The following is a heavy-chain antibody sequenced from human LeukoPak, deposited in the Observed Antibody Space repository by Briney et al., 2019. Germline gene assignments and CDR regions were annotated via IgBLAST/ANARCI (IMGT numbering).Heavy chain of an antibody. D-gene: IGHD5-18*01. CDR1: GGSISSGGYY. V-gene: IGHV4-30-2*01. CDR3: ARRLPAMVLEDAFDI. Sequence: SETLSLTCTVSGGSISSGGYYWSWIRQPPGKGLEWIGYIYHSGSTYYNPSLKSRVTISVDRSKNQFSLKLSSVTAADTAVYYCARRLPAMVLEDAFDIWGQGTMVTVSS. CDR2: IYHSGST. J-gene: IGHJ3*02.